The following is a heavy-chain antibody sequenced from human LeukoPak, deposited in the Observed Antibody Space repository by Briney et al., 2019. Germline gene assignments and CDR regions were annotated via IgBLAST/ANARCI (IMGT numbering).Heavy chain of an antibody. CDR1: GYTLTELS. CDR3: ARDYGSGSYYYYFDY. Sequence: ASVKVSCKVSGYTLTELSMHWVRQAPGKGLEWMGGFDPEDGETIYAQKFQGRVTMTRDTSISTAYMELSRLRSDDTAVYYCARDYGSGSYYYYFDYWGQGTLVTVSS. CDR2: FDPEDGET. V-gene: IGHV1-24*01. J-gene: IGHJ4*02. D-gene: IGHD3-10*01.